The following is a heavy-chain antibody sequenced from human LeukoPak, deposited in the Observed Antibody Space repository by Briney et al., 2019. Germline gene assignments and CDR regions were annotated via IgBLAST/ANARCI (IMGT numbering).Heavy chain of an antibody. CDR1: GDSVSSNSAA. Sequence: SQTPSLTCAISGDSVSSNSAAWNWIRQPPSRGLEWLGRTYYRSNWYNNYAVSVKSRITINPDTSKNQFSLQLNSVTPEDTAVYYCARDLDWFDPWGQGTLVTVSS. V-gene: IGHV6-1*01. CDR3: ARDLDWFDP. CDR2: TYYRSNWYN. J-gene: IGHJ5*02.